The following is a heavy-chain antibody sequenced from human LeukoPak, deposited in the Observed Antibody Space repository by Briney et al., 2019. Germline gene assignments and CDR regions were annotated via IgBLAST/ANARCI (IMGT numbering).Heavy chain of an antibody. D-gene: IGHD6-19*01. Sequence: GASVKVSCKTSGYTFSGYHVHWMRQAPGQGLEWIGWIDPYSGGTHFEEKFQGRVTLTRDTSITTLYMELTNLKSDDTSIYFCARDVVAVDSNWFDPWGQGTLVTVSS. V-gene: IGHV1-2*02. J-gene: IGHJ5*02. CDR1: GYTFSGYH. CDR3: ARDVVAVDSNWFDP. CDR2: IDPYSGGT.